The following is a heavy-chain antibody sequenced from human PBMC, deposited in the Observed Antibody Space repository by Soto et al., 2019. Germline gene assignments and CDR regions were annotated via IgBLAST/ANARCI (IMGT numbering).Heavy chain of an antibody. J-gene: IGHJ4*02. Sequence: GGSLRLSCAASGFTFDEYAMHWVRQPPGKGLEWASLISWDGSNRYYADSVQGRFTISRDNSKYSLYLEMNSLRPEDTALYYCAKDISRGPTKNYDFWSGPDYWGQGTLVTVSS. D-gene: IGHD3-3*01. CDR2: ISWDGSNR. V-gene: IGHV3-43D*04. CDR3: AKDISRGPTKNYDFWSGPDY. CDR1: GFTFDEYA.